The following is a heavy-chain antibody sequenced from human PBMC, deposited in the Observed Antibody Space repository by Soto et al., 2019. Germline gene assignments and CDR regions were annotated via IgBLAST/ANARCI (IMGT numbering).Heavy chain of an antibody. J-gene: IGHJ4*02. CDR3: ASHSAYTSSGYGDY. CDR1: GGSISSTNYY. D-gene: IGHD6-13*01. V-gene: IGHV4-39*02. Sequence: QLQLQESGPGLVKPSETLSLTCTVSGGSISSTNYYWGWIRQPPGKGLEWIGSIYYSGSTYYNPSRNRRVTIARDTSKNPFSLKVSSVTAADTAVYFCASHSAYTSSGYGDYWGQGTLVTVSS. CDR2: IYYSGST.